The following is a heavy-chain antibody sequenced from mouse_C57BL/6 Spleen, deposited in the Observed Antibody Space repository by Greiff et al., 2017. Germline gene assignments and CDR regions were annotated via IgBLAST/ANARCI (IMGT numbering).Heavy chain of an antibody. Sequence: QVQLQQPGAELVRPGSSVKLSCKASGYTFTSYWMDWVKQRPGQGLEWIGNIYPSDSETHYNQKFKDKATLTVDKSSSTAYMQLSSLTSEDSAVYYCARSYYKAMDYWGPGTSVTVSS. CDR2: IYPSDSET. CDR3: ARSYYKAMDY. V-gene: IGHV1-61*01. CDR1: GYTFTSYW. J-gene: IGHJ4*01. D-gene: IGHD2-12*01.